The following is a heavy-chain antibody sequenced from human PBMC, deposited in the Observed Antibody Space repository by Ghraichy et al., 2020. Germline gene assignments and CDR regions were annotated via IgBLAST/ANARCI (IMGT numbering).Heavy chain of an antibody. D-gene: IGHD1/OR15-1a*01. CDR1: GGPIIRYY. CDR2: IYSSGTT. CDR3: TRGGRVEQDYYYNAMDV. V-gene: IGHV4-4*07. Sequence: SQTLSLTCTVSGGPIIRYYWNWVRQPAGMGLEWIGRIYSSGTTIYNPALKGRSTMSVDPSKKQFSLRLASVTVADTAVYYCTRGGRVEQDYYYNAMDVWGRGTTVIVSS. J-gene: IGHJ6*02.